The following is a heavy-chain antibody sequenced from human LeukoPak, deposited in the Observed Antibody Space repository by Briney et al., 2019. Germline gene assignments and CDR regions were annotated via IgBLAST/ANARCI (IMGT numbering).Heavy chain of an antibody. Sequence: GESLQISCQGSGYSFTSYWIGWVRQMPGKGLEWMGIIYPGDSDTRYSPSFQGQVTISADKSISTAYLQWSSLKASDTAMYYCARPTYSSGWNYGMDVWGQGTTVTVSS. D-gene: IGHD6-19*01. CDR1: GYSFTSYW. J-gene: IGHJ6*02. V-gene: IGHV5-51*01. CDR2: IYPGDSDT. CDR3: ARPTYSSGWNYGMDV.